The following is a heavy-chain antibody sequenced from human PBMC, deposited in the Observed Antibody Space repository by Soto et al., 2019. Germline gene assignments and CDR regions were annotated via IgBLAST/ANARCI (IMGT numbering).Heavy chain of an antibody. Sequence: GGSLRLSCAASGLTFSNTWMNWVRQAPGKGLEWVGRIKSKANGGTADSAAPVKGRLIVSRDDSKNMLYLQMNNLTTEDTAEYYCTTNLGDSWGQGTLVTVSS. V-gene: IGHV3-15*01. J-gene: IGHJ4*01. D-gene: IGHD4-17*01. CDR3: TTNLGDS. CDR2: IKSKANGGTA. CDR1: GLTFSNTW.